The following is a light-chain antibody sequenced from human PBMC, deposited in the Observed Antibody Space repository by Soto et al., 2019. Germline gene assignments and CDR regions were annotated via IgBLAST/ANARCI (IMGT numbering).Light chain of an antibody. V-gene: IGKV3-15*01. J-gene: IGKJ2*01. CDR3: QQYNNWPPRYT. Sequence: EIVMTQSPATLSVSPGERATLSCRASQSISSNLAWYRRKPGQAPRLLIYGASTRATGIPARFSGSGSGTEFTLTISSLQSEDFAVYYCQQYNNWPPRYTFGQGTKLEI. CDR2: GAS. CDR1: QSISSN.